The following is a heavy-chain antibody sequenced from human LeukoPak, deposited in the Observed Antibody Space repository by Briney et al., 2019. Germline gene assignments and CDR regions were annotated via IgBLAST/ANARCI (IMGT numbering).Heavy chain of an antibody. D-gene: IGHD1-26*01. V-gene: IGHV3-21*01. Sequence: GGSLRLSCAASGFTFSSYAMSWVRQAPGKGLEWVSSITSGSSYIYYADSVKGRFTISRDNAKNSLYLQMNSLRAEDTAVYYCARDPYSGSYGNYYYYFMDVWGKGTTVTISS. CDR2: ITSGSSYI. J-gene: IGHJ6*03. CDR1: GFTFSSYA. CDR3: ARDPYSGSYGNYYYYFMDV.